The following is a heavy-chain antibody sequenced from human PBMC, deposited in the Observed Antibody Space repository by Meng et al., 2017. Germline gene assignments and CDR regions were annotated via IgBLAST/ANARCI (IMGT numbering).Heavy chain of an antibody. Sequence: SVKVSCKASGGTFSSYTISWVRQAPGQGLEWMGRIIPILGIANYAQKFRGRVTMTTDTSTSTAYMELRSLRSDDTAVYYCARDWGLYDYVWGSYRYGAFDIWGQGTMVTVSS. CDR3: ARDWGLYDYVWGSYRYGAFDI. CDR1: GGTFSSYT. V-gene: IGHV1-69*04. CDR2: IIPILGIA. J-gene: IGHJ3*02. D-gene: IGHD3-16*02.